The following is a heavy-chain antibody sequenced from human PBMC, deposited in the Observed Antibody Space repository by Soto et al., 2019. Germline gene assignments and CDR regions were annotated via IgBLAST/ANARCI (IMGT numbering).Heavy chain of an antibody. Sequence: SQTLSLTCALSGDSVSSNSAAWNWIRQSPSRGLEWLGRTYYRSKWYNDYAVSVKSRITINPDTSKNQFSLQLNSVTPEDTAVYYCARDSSSSDYYYYYGMDVWGQGTTVTVSS. D-gene: IGHD6-6*01. CDR2: TYYRSKWYN. J-gene: IGHJ6*02. CDR1: GDSVSSNSAA. V-gene: IGHV6-1*01. CDR3: ARDSSSSDYYYYYGMDV.